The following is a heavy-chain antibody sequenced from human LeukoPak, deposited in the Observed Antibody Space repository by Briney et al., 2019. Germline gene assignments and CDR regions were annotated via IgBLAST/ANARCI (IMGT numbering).Heavy chain of an antibody. CDR3: ATHRDYYDSSGYYFDY. J-gene: IGHJ4*02. D-gene: IGHD3-22*01. CDR1: GGSFSGYY. Sequence: SETLSLTCAVYGGSFSGYYWSWIRQPPGKGLEWIGEINHSGSTNYNPSLKSRVTISVDTSKNQFSLKLSSVTAADTAVYYCATHRDYYDSSGYYFDYWGQGTLVTVSS. V-gene: IGHV4-34*01. CDR2: INHSGST.